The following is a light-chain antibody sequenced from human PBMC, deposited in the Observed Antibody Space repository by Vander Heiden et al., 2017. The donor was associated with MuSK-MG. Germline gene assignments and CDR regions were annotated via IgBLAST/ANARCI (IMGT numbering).Light chain of an antibody. J-gene: IGLJ1*01. CDR2: DVS. Sequence: QSALTQPASVSGSPGPAITIACTGTSSDVGGYNYVSWYQQLPGKAPKLMIYDVSNRPAGVSNRFSGSKSGNTASPTISGLQAEDDADYYCSSYTSSSTRVFGTGTKVTVL. CDR1: SSDVGGYNY. V-gene: IGLV2-14*01. CDR3: SSYTSSSTRV.